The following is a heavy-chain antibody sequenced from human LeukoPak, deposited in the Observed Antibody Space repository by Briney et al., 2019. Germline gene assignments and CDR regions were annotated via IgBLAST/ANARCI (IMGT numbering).Heavy chain of an antibody. D-gene: IGHD4-23*01. V-gene: IGHV4-30-2*01. CDR3: ARDGSGPTGGNHYYYYYMDV. J-gene: IGHJ6*03. Sequence: PSGTRSPTCTVSGGSITGGGSYGGWTRHPPGKARGGIGSITLSGSTYYNPSLKSRVTISVDRSKNQFSLKLSSVTAADTAVYYCARDGSGPTGGNHYYYYYMDVWGKGTTVTVSS. CDR2: ITLSGST. CDR1: GGSITGGGSY.